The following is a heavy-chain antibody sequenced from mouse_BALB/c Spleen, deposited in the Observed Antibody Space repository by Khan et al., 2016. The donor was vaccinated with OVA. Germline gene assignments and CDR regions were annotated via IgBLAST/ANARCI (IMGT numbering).Heavy chain of an antibody. J-gene: IGHJ2*01. CDR1: GFNIKDTH. D-gene: IGHD4-1*01. Sequence: VQLQQPGAELVKPGASVKLSCTASGFNIKDTHMHWVKQRPEQGLEWIGRIDPANDNSKYDPRFQGKATTTADTSSNTAYLHLSSLTSEDTAVYYCAPAGTGDYFDYWGQGTTLTVSS. CDR2: IDPANDNS. V-gene: IGHV14-3*02. CDR3: APAGTGDYFDY.